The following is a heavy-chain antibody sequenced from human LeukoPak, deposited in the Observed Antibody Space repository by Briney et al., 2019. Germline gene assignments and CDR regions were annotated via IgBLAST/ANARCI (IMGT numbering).Heavy chain of an antibody. J-gene: IGHJ4*02. Sequence: SETLSLTCAVYGGSFSGYYWSWIRQPPGKGLEWIGEINHSGSTNYNPSLKSRVTMSVDTSKNQFSLKLSSVTAADTAVYYCARGAEYPDYWGQGTLVTVSS. D-gene: IGHD2-2*01. V-gene: IGHV4-34*01. CDR3: ARGAEYPDY. CDR2: INHSGST. CDR1: GGSFSGYY.